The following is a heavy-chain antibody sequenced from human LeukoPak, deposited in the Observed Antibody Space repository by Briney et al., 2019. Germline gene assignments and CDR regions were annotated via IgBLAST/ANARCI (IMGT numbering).Heavy chain of an antibody. CDR2: ISSSGSTI. CDR1: GFTFSDYY. CDR3: ARDHSSGFSLPGN. D-gene: IGHD6-19*01. V-gene: IGHV3-11*04. J-gene: IGHJ4*02. Sequence: PGGSLRLSCAASGFTFSDYYVSWIRQAPGKGLEWVSYISSSGSTIYYADSVKGRFTISRDNAKNSLYLQMNSLRAEDTAVYYCARDHSSGFSLPGNWGQGTLVTVSS.